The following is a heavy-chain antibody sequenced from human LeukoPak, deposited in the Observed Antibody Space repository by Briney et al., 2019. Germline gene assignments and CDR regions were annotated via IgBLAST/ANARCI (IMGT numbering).Heavy chain of an antibody. CDR1: GYSFTTYW. J-gene: IGHJ4*02. CDR3: ARTYCGGDCYYSYFDY. CDR2: IYPGDSDT. V-gene: IGHV5-51*01. Sequence: GESLKISCKGSGYSFTTYWIGWVRQIPGKGLEWMGIIYPGDSDTRYSPSFQGQVTISADKSISTAYLQWSSLKASDTAMYYCARTYCGGDCYYSYFDYWGQGTLVTVSS. D-gene: IGHD2-21*02.